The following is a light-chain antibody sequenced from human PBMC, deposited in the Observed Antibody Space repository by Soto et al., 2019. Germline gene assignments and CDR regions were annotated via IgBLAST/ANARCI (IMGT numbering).Light chain of an antibody. J-gene: IGKJ1*01. V-gene: IGKV3D-15*01. Sequence: EIVMPQSPATLSVSPGERATLSCRASQSVSSNLGWYQQKPGQAPRLLIYGASTRSTGIPARFSGSGSGTEFPLTISRLQSEDLSVYYCHQYNNWPPTFGQGTKVELK. CDR1: QSVSSN. CDR2: GAS. CDR3: HQYNNWPPT.